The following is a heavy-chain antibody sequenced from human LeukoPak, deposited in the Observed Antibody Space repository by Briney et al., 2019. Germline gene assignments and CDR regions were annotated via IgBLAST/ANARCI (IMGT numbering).Heavy chain of an antibody. CDR1: GGSISSGDYY. Sequence: NPSETLSLTCTVSGGSISSGDYYWRWIRQPPGKGLEQIGYIYYSGSTYDNPSLKSRVTISVDTSKNQFSLKLISVTAADTAVYYCASEDSSSPYFDYWGQGTLVTVSS. CDR3: ASEDSSSPYFDY. CDR2: IYYSGST. J-gene: IGHJ4*02. D-gene: IGHD6-6*01. V-gene: IGHV4-30-4*08.